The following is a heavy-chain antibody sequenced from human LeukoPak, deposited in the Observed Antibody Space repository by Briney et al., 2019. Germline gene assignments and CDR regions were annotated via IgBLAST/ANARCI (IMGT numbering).Heavy chain of an antibody. J-gene: IGHJ4*02. D-gene: IGHD2-8*02. CDR1: GYSSSSYW. Sequence: PGESLKISCKGSGYSSSSYWISWVRQMPGKGLEWMGRIDPGDSFTKYSPSLEGRVTISADKSLSTVYLQWSRLKASDTAIYYCARDGGGVSSWVSHWGQGTLVTVSS. V-gene: IGHV5-10-1*01. CDR2: IDPGDSFT. CDR3: ARDGGGVSSWVSH.